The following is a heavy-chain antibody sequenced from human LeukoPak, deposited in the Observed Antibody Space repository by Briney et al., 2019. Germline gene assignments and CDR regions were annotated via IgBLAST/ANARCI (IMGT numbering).Heavy chain of an antibody. J-gene: IGHJ4*02. Sequence: PSETLSLTCTVSGGSISSYYWSWIRQPAGKGLEWIGRIYTSGSTNYNPSLKSRVTMSVDTSKNQFSLKLSSVTAADTAVYYCARHSAHTMVRGVSPFDYWGQGTLVTVSS. CDR1: GGSISSYY. CDR3: ARHSAHTMVRGVSPFDY. V-gene: IGHV4-4*07. CDR2: IYTSGST. D-gene: IGHD3-10*01.